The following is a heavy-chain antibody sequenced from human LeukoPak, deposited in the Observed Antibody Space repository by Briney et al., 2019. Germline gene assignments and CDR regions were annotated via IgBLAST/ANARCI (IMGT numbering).Heavy chain of an antibody. CDR3: ARGGYHSGGY. CDR1: GYTFTDYY. CDR2: INPNSGDT. Sequence: GASVTVSCEASGYTFTDYYMHWVRQAPGQGLEWMGWINPNSGDTKYAQKFQGRVTMTRDTSISTAYMELSRLISDDTAVFYCARGGYHSGGYWGQGTLVTLSS. J-gene: IGHJ4*02. V-gene: IGHV1-2*02. D-gene: IGHD5-12*01.